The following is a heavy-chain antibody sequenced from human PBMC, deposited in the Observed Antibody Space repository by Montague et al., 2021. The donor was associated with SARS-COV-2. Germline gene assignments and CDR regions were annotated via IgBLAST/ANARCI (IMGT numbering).Heavy chain of an antibody. Sequence: SETLSLTCAVHGGSFSTYSWNWIRQRPGKGLEWIGEINHGGGTNYNPSLKNRLTISADTSKNQFSLKLTSVAATDTAVYYCARLRDGVVPSPILGIGPYFTYYYMDVWGKGTTVTVS. CDR1: GGSFSTYS. V-gene: IGHV4-34*01. CDR3: ARLRDGVVPSPILGIGPYFTYYYMDV. CDR2: INHGGGT. D-gene: IGHD2-15*01. J-gene: IGHJ6*03.